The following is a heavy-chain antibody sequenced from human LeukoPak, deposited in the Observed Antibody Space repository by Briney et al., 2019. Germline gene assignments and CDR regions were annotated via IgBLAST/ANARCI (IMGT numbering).Heavy chain of an antibody. J-gene: IGHJ4*02. D-gene: IGHD5-18*01. CDR1: GFTFSNAW. CDR2: VKSKTDGGTT. Sequence: PGGSLRLSCAASGFTFSNAWMSWVRQAPGKGLEWVGRVKSKTDGGTTDYAAPVKGRFTISRDDSKNTLYLQMNSLKTEDTAVYYCTTGGRGYSFLDYWGQGTLVTVSS. CDR3: TTGGRGYSFLDY. V-gene: IGHV3-15*01.